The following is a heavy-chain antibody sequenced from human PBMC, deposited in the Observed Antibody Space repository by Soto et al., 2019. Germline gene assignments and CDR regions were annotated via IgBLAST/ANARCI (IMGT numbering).Heavy chain of an antibody. D-gene: IGHD6-19*01. CDR3: ARDPAPIGWYDY. CDR2: INSDGSST. V-gene: IGHV3-74*01. Sequence: GSLRLSCAASGFSFSNYWMHWVRQVPGKGLVWVSRINSDGSSTTYADSVKGRFTISRDNAKNTLYLQMNSLGAEDTAVYYCARDPAPIGWYDYWGQGTLVTVSS. J-gene: IGHJ4*02. CDR1: GFSFSNYW.